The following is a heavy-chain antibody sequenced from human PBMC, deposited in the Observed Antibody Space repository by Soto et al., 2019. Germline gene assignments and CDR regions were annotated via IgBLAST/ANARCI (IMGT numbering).Heavy chain of an antibody. CDR1: GGTFSSYA. CDR2: IIPIFGTA. D-gene: IGHD3-3*01. J-gene: IGHJ6*04. Sequence: VASVKVSCKASGGTFSSYAISWVRQAPGQGLEWMGGIIPIFGTANYAQKFQGRVTITADKSTSTAYMELSSLRSEDTAVYYCARDRGFWSGYHYYYYGMDVWGKGTTVTVSS. CDR3: ARDRGFWSGYHYYYYGMDV. V-gene: IGHV1-69*06.